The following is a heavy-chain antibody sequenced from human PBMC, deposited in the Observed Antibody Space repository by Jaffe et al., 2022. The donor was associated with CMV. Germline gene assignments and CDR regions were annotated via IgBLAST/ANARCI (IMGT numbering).Heavy chain of an antibody. CDR1: GFTFSSYW. D-gene: IGHD5-18*01. Sequence: EVQLVESGGGLVQPGGSLRLSCAASGFTFSSYWMHWVRQAPGKGLVWVSRINSDGSSTSYADSVKGRFTISRDNAKNTLYLQMNSLRAEDTAVYYCARDREEPWIQLWIPLDYWGQGTLVTVSS. CDR3: ARDREEPWIQLWIPLDY. CDR2: INSDGSST. J-gene: IGHJ4*02. V-gene: IGHV3-74*01.